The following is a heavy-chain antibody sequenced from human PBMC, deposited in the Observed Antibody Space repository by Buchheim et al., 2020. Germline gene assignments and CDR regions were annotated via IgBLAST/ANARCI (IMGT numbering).Heavy chain of an antibody. V-gene: IGHV3-30-3*01. CDR1: GFSLTTFA. D-gene: IGHD3-16*01. CDR3: ARPANALGSGNTYAFFDT. Sequence: QVKLVDSGGGVVQPGRSLRLSCAASGFSLTTFAMHWVRQPPGKGLEWVALISHDGASENYRDSVKGRFTISKDNSRRSLYLQMTNLRPEDTAVYYCARPANALGSGNTYAFFDTWGLGTL. J-gene: IGHJ4*02. CDR2: ISHDGASE.